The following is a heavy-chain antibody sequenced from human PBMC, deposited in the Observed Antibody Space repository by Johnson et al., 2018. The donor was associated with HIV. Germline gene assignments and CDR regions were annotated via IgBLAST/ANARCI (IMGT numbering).Heavy chain of an antibody. Sequence: VQLVESGGGLVQPGGSLRLSCAASGFAFSGYWMSWVRQAPGKGRQWVPGITCNGDTTTYADYVKGRFTVSRDNAKRSLDLQLSNLRAEDTALYYCATLTVRSRAFDLWGQGTLVTVSS. CDR3: ATLTVRSRAFDL. CDR1: GFAFSGYW. V-gene: IGHV3-20*04. CDR2: ITCNGDTT. D-gene: IGHD4-17*01. J-gene: IGHJ3*01.